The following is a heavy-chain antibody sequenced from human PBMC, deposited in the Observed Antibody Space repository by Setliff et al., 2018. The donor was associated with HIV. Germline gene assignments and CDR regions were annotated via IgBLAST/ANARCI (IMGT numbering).Heavy chain of an antibody. CDR2: IYFSGST. J-gene: IGHJ3*02. CDR1: GVSISSHY. Sequence: TSETLSLTCTVSGVSISSHYWSWIRQPPGKGLEWIGYIYFSGSTSYNPSLKSRVTISVDTSKNQFSLKLRSVTAEDTAVYYCARRKTHSGSFHDAFDIWGQGTMVTVSS. V-gene: IGHV4-59*11. CDR3: ARRKTHSGSFHDAFDI. D-gene: IGHD1-26*01.